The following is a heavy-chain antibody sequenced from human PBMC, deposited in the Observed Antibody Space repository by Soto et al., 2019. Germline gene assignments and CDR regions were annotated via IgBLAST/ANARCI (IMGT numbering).Heavy chain of an antibody. J-gene: IGHJ4*02. D-gene: IGHD3-3*01. CDR3: ARSFDFWSGYATIDY. Sequence: SETLSLTCTVSGGSISSGGYYWSWIRQHPGKGLEWIGYIYYSGSTYYNPSLKSRVTISVDTSKNQFSLKLSSVTAADTAVYYCARSFDFWSGYATIDYWGQGTLVTAPQ. CDR2: IYYSGST. V-gene: IGHV4-31*03. CDR1: GGSISSGGYY.